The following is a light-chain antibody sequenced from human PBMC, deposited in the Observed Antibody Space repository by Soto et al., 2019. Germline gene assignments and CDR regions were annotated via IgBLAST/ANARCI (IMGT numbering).Light chain of an antibody. Sequence: DIVLTQTPLSSPVTVGQPASISCRSSQRLVHSDGNTYLSWLQQRPGQPPRLLIYQISNRFSGVPDRFTGSGAGADFTLKITRLDPEPVGPYSCMQATQFPLTFGGGTKVDIQ. V-gene: IGKV2-24*01. CDR3: MQATQFPLT. J-gene: IGKJ4*01. CDR2: QIS. CDR1: QRLVHSDGNTY.